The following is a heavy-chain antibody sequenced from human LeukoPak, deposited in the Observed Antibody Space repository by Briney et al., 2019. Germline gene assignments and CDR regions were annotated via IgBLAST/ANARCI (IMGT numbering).Heavy chain of an antibody. Sequence: LRLSCAASGFTFSDHYMDWVRQAPGKGLEWVGYIYYSGSTYYNPSLKSRVTISVDTSKNQFSLKLSSVTAADTAVYYCARDFRDGGYMDVWGKGTTVTVSS. CDR1: GFTFSDHY. J-gene: IGHJ6*03. D-gene: IGHD4-23*01. CDR3: ARDFRDGGYMDV. V-gene: IGHV4-30-4*08. CDR2: IYYSGST.